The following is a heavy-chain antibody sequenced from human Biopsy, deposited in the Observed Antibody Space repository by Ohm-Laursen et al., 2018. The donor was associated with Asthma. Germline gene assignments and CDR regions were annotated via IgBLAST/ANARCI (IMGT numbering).Heavy chain of an antibody. V-gene: IGHV3-11*01. CDR1: GFTFRDYY. Sequence: SLRLSCAASGFTFRDYYMTWIRQAPGEGLEWVSYISSSGATIYYADSVRGRFTISRDNAKNSLYLQMNSLRAEDTAVYYCARVMELELLDYWGQGTLVTVSS. D-gene: IGHD1-7*01. CDR3: ARVMELELLDY. J-gene: IGHJ4*02. CDR2: ISSSGATI.